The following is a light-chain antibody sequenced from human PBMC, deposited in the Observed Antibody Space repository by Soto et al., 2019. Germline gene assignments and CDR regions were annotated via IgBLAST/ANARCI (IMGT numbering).Light chain of an antibody. CDR2: GVS. CDR3: SSYTSSTTWV. V-gene: IGLV2-14*01. CDR1: SSDVGGYNY. J-gene: IGLJ3*02. Sequence: QSALTQPASVSGSPGQSITISCTGTSSDVGGYNYVSWYQQHLGKAPKLMIYGVSNRPSGVSSRFSGSKSGNTASLTISALQAEDEADYYCSSYTSSTTWVFGGGTKVTVL.